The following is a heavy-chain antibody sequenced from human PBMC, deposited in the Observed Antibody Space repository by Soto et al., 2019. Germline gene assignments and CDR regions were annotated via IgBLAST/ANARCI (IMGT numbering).Heavy chain of an antibody. D-gene: IGHD3-9*01. Sequence: WGSLRLSCAASGFTFSSYAMHWVRQAPGKGLEYVSAISSNGGSTYYADSVKGRFTISRDNSKNTLYLQMGSLRAEDMAVYYCARGGWYYDILTEGSMDVWGQGTTVTVSS. CDR1: GFTFSSYA. CDR3: ARGGWYYDILTEGSMDV. J-gene: IGHJ6*02. V-gene: IGHV3-64*02. CDR2: ISSNGGST.